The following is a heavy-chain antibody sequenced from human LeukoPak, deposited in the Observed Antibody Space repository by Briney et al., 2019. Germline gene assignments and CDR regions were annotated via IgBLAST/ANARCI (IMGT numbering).Heavy chain of an antibody. V-gene: IGHV4-59*04. D-gene: IGHD3-3*01. CDR3: ARQWRLGARSGFGD. J-gene: IGHJ4*02. CDR1: GGSISSYY. Sequence: SETLSLTCTVSGGSISSYYWSWIRQPPGKGLEWIGYIYYSGSTYYNPSLKSRVTISVDTSKNQFSLKLSSVTAADTAVYYCARQWRLGARSGFGDWGQGTLVTVSS. CDR2: IYYSGST.